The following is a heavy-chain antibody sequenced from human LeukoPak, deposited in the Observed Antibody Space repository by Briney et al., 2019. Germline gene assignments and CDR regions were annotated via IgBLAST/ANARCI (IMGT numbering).Heavy chain of an antibody. CDR2: IYYSGST. Sequence: SETLSLTCTVSGGSISSYYWSWIRQPPGKGLEWIGYIYYSGSTNYNPSLKSRVTISVDTSKNQFSLRLSSVTAADTAVYYCARSDVVGATRASFDYWGQGTLVTVSS. CDR1: GGSISSYY. J-gene: IGHJ4*02. D-gene: IGHD1-26*01. V-gene: IGHV4-59*01. CDR3: ARSDVVGATRASFDY.